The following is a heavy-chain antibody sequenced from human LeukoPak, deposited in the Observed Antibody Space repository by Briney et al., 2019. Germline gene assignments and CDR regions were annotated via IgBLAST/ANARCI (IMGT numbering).Heavy chain of an antibody. D-gene: IGHD6-13*01. V-gene: IGHV3-23*01. Sequence: QPGGSLRLSCAASGITVSSSYMSWVRQAPGKGLEWVSAISGSGGSTYYADSVKGRFTISRDNSKNTLYLQMNSLRAEDTAVYYCAKTLFEQLTSLGYYYGMDVWGQGTTVTVSS. CDR2: ISGSGGST. CDR3: AKTLFEQLTSLGYYYGMDV. J-gene: IGHJ6*02. CDR1: GITVSSSY.